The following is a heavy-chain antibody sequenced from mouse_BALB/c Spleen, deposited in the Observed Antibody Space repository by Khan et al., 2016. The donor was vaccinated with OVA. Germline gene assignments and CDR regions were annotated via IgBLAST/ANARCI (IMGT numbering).Heavy chain of an antibody. J-gene: IGHJ3*01. V-gene: IGHV5-6*01. CDR3: ASHLTGSFAY. Sequence: EVELVESGGDLVKPGGSLRLSCAASGFTFSAYGMAWVRQAPDKRLEWVATINSDGGYTYYPDTVKGRFTISRNNAENTLSLQMSSLKSEDTAIXYFASHLTGSFAYWGQGTLVTVSA. CDR2: INSDGGYT. D-gene: IGHD4-1*01. CDR1: GFTFSAYG.